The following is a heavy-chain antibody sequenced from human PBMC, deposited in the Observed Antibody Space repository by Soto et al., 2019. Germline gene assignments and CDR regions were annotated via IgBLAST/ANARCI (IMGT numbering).Heavy chain of an antibody. Sequence: QVQLVQSGAEVKKPGSSVKVSCKASGGTFSSYAISWVRQAPGQGLEWMGGIMPIFGTANYAQKFQGRVTITADESTSTAYMELSSLRSEDTAVYYCARKMRNRGIVGATGYYYGMDVWGQGTTVTVSS. V-gene: IGHV1-69*01. CDR3: ARKMRNRGIVGATGYYYGMDV. J-gene: IGHJ6*02. CDR1: GGTFSSYA. D-gene: IGHD1-26*01. CDR2: IMPIFGTA.